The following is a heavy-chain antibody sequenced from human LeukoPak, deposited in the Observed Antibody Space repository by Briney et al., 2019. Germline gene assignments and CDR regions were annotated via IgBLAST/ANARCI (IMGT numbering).Heavy chain of an antibody. CDR2: IYYSGST. V-gene: IGHV4-39*01. Sequence: SETLSLTCTVSGGSISSSSYYWGWIRQPPGKGLGWIGSIYYSGSTYHNPSLKSRVTISVDTSKNQVSLKLSSVTAADTAVYYCARRGAAAGSYYFDYWGQGTLVTVSS. CDR3: ARRGAAAGSYYFDY. CDR1: GGSISSSSYY. J-gene: IGHJ4*02. D-gene: IGHD6-13*01.